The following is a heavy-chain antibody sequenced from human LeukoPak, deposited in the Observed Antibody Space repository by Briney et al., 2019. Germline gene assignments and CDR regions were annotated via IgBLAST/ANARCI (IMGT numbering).Heavy chain of an antibody. V-gene: IGHV4-38-2*02. J-gene: IGHJ5*02. CDR1: GYSVSSGFY. D-gene: IGHD6-13*01. CDR2: IYHSGDT. CDR3: ARSSAHLTTSWYGSWFDP. Sequence: PSETLSLTCTVSGYSVSSGFYWGWIRQPPGKGLEWIASIYHSGDTYYNPSLRSRVTISLDTSNNQLSLKLSSVAAADTAVYYCARSSAHLTTSWYGSWFDPWGQGTLVTVSS.